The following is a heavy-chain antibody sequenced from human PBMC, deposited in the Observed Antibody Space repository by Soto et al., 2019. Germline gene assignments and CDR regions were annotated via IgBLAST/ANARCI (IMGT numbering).Heavy chain of an antibody. Sequence: GGSLRLSCAASGFTVSSDYMTWVRQTPGKGLEWVSVIYSGGNTFYTDSVKGRFTISRHDSENTLYLQMNSLRIEDTAIYYCTRGGYGDYGAYWGQGTLVTVSS. V-gene: IGHV3-53*04. CDR1: GFTVSSDY. CDR3: TRGGYGDYGAY. J-gene: IGHJ4*02. CDR2: IYSGGNT. D-gene: IGHD4-17*01.